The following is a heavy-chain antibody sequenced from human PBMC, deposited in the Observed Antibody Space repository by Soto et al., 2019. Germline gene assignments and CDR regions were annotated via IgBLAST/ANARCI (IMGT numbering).Heavy chain of an antibody. V-gene: IGHV1-69*13. Sequence: SVEVSCKASGGTFSSYAISWVRQAPGQGLEWMGGIIPIFGTANYAQKFQGRVTITADESTSTAYMELSSLRSEDTAVYYCARDDSSSWYGGAFDIWGQGTMVTVS. CDR1: GGTFSSYA. CDR3: ARDDSSSWYGGAFDI. D-gene: IGHD6-13*01. J-gene: IGHJ3*02. CDR2: IIPIFGTA.